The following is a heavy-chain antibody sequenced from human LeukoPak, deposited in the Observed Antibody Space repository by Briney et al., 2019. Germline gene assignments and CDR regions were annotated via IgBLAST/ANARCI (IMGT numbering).Heavy chain of an antibody. CDR2: ISAFTGNT. CDR1: GYTFTTYG. CDR3: ARLSYDGEGY. Sequence: ASVKVSCKTSGYTFTTYGISWVRQAPGQGLEYMGWISAFTGNTNYAQKFQDRVAMTMDTSTSTVEMELRSLKFDDTAVYFCARLSYDGEGYWGQGTLVTVAS. J-gene: IGHJ4*02. V-gene: IGHV1-18*01. D-gene: IGHD3-10*01.